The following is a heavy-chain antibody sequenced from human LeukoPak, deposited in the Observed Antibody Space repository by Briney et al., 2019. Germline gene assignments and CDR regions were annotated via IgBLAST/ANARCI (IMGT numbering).Heavy chain of an antibody. D-gene: IGHD2-8*01. Sequence: YIHWXGQAPGQGRECMGWMNPRTGDTRYEKKFQGRVAMTRETSITTAYMELSGLNSDDTAMYFCTRDVIMGYQQGYFDPWGQGTLVTVSS. CDR1: Y. V-gene: IGHV1-2*02. CDR2: MNPRTGDT. J-gene: IGHJ5*02. CDR3: TRDVIMGYQQGYFDP.